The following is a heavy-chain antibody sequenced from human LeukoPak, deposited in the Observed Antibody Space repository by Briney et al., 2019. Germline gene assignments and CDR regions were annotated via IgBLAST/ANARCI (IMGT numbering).Heavy chain of an antibody. CDR2: FDPEDGET. CDR1: GYTLTELS. D-gene: IGHD6-19*01. Sequence: GASVKVSCKVSGYTLTELSMHWVRQAPGKGLEWMGGFDPEDGETIYAQKFQGRVTMTEDTSTDTAYMELSSLRSEDTAVYYCATARRAEFEAVAWGPDPWGQGTLVTVSS. V-gene: IGHV1-24*01. CDR3: ATARRAEFEAVAWGPDP. J-gene: IGHJ5*02.